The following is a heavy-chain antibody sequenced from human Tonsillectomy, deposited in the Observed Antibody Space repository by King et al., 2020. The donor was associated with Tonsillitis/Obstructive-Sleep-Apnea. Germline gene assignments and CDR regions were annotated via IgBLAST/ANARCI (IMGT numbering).Heavy chain of an antibody. CDR2: ISYDGSNK. CDR3: AKDRGGKYYFDY. V-gene: IGHV3-30*18. CDR1: GFTFSSYG. Sequence: VQLVESGGGVVQPGRSLRLSCAASGFTFSSYGMHWVRQAPGKGLEWVAVISYDGSNKYYADSVKGRFTISRDNSKNTLYLQMNSLRAEDTAVYYCAKDRGGKYYFDYWGQGTLVTVSS. D-gene: IGHD3-16*01. J-gene: IGHJ4*02.